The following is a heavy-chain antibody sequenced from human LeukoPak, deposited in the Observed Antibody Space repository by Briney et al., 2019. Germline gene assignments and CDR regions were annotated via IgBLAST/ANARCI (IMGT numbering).Heavy chain of an antibody. J-gene: IGHJ4*02. CDR1: GYTLTELS. CDR2: FDPEDGET. V-gene: IGHV1-24*01. CDR3: ATGGLRFLEWLPKNFDY. D-gene: IGHD3-3*01. Sequence: ASVKVSCKVSGYTLTELSMHWVRQAPGKGLEWMGGFDPEDGETIYAQKFQGRATMTEDTSTDTAYMELSSLRSEDTAVYYCATGGLRFLEWLPKNFDYWGQGTLVTVSS.